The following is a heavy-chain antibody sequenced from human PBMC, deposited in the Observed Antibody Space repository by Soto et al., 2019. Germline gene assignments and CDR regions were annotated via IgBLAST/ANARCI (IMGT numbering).Heavy chain of an antibody. CDR1: GYTFTSYG. CDR2: ISAYNGNT. V-gene: IGHV1-18*01. Sequence: ASVKVSCKASGYTFTSYGISWARQAPGQGLEWMGWISAYNGNTNYAQKLQGRVTMTTDTSTSTAYMELRSLRSDDTAVYYCARDGITFGGVIVIPDDWGQGTLVTVSS. D-gene: IGHD3-16*02. CDR3: ARDGITFGGVIVIPDD. J-gene: IGHJ4*02.